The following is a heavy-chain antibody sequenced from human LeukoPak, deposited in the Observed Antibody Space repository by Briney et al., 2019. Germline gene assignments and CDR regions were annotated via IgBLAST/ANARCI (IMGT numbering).Heavy chain of an antibody. CDR2: IYYSGST. D-gene: IGHD3-22*01. J-gene: IGHJ4*02. V-gene: IGHV4-39*01. CDR3: ARQYYYDSSGYPLDY. CDR1: GGSISSRSYY. Sequence: PSETLSLTCTVSGGSISSRSYYWGWIRQPPGKGLEWIGSIYYSGSTYYNPSPKSRVSISVDTSKNQFSLKLNSVTAADTAVYYCARQYYYDSSGYPLDYWGQGTLVTVSS.